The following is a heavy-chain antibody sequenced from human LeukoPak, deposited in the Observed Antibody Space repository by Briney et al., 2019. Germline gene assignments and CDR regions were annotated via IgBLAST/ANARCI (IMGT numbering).Heavy chain of an antibody. CDR3: AGGDMVRGVPPPPSLDY. V-gene: IGHV4-59*01. Sequence: SETLSLTCTVPGGSISSYYWSWIRQPPGKGLEWVGYIYDIGGANYNPSLKRRVAISVDTSKNQFSLKLSSVTAADTAVYYCAGGDMVRGVPPPPSLDYWGQGTLVTVSS. CDR1: GGSISSYY. D-gene: IGHD3-10*01. J-gene: IGHJ4*02. CDR2: IYDIGGA.